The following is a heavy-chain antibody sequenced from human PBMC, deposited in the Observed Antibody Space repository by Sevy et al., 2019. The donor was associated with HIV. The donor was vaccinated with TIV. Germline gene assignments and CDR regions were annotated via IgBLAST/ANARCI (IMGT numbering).Heavy chain of an antibody. J-gene: IGHJ6*02. CDR2: ISWNSGTI. CDR3: AKGSGYDSSGSQYGMDV. CDR1: GFTLDEYA. V-gene: IGHV3-9*01. Sequence: GGSLRLSCAASGFTLDEYAMHWVRQAPGKGLEWVSGISWNSGTIGYAGSVKGRFTVSRDNAKNSLYLQMNSLRAEDTAFYYCAKGSGYDSSGSQYGMDVWGQGTTVTVSS. D-gene: IGHD3-22*01.